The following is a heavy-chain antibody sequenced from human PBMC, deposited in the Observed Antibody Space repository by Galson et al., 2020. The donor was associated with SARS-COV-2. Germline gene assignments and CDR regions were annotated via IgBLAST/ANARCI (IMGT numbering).Heavy chain of an antibody. J-gene: IGHJ3*02. CDR3: ARVMSGSYRDAFDI. V-gene: IGHV3-48*04. CDR1: GFTFSSYT. D-gene: IGHD1-26*01. Sequence: GGSLRLSCAASGFTFSSYTMNWVRQAPVKGLELVAYIRSSSGTIYYADSVKGRFTISRDNAKNSLYLQMNSLRAEDTAVYYCARVMSGSYRDAFDIWGQGTMVTVSS. CDR2: IRSSSGTI.